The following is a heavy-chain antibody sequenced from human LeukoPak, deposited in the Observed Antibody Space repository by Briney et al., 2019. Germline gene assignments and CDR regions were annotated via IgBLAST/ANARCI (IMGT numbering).Heavy chain of an antibody. D-gene: IGHD3-9*01. CDR2: IYTSGST. Sequence: SETLSLTCTVSGGSISSYYWSWIRQPAGKGLEWIGRIYTSGSTNYNPSLKSRVTMSVDTSKNQFSLKLSSVTAADTAVYYCAGDYYDILTGYYEGGGFDYWGQGTLVTVSS. CDR3: AGDYYDILTGYYEGGGFDY. V-gene: IGHV4-4*07. CDR1: GGSISSYY. J-gene: IGHJ4*02.